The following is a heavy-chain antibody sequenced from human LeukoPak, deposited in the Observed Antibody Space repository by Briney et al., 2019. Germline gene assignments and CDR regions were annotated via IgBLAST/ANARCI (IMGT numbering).Heavy chain of an antibody. V-gene: IGHV3-30*18. Sequence: PGGSLRLSCAASGFTFSSYGMHWVRQAPGKGLEWVAVISYDGSNKYYADSVKGRITISRDNSKNTLYLQMNSLRAEDTAVYYCAKALPRYCSSTSCYPQLFDYWGQGTLVTVSS. CDR1: GFTFSSYG. CDR3: AKALPRYCSSTSCYPQLFDY. J-gene: IGHJ4*02. CDR2: ISYDGSNK. D-gene: IGHD2-2*01.